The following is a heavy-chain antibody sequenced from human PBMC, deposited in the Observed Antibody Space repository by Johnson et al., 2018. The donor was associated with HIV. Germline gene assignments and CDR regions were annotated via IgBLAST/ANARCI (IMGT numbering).Heavy chain of an antibody. CDR2: IKQDGSEK. J-gene: IGHJ3*02. CDR3: ARESTIWAGLDAFDI. V-gene: IGHV3-7*05. Sequence: VQLVESGGGLVQPGGSLRLSCAASGFTFSSYWMSWVRQAPGKGLEWVANIKQDGSEKYYVDSVKGRFTISRDNAKNSLYLQMNRLRAEDTAVYYCARESTIWAGLDAFDIWGQGTIVTVSS. CDR1: GFTFSSYW. D-gene: IGHD3/OR15-3a*01.